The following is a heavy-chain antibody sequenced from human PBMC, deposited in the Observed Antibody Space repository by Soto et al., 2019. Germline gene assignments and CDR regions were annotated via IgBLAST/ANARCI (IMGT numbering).Heavy chain of an antibody. D-gene: IGHD6-19*01. CDR2: IKQDGSQK. J-gene: IGHJ4*02. Sequence: PGGSLRLSCAASGFTFSSHWLSWVRQAPGKGLEWVANIKQDGSQKYYVDSVKGRFTISRDNAKNSLYLQMNSLRAEDTAVYYCVRDRGWLAFDSWGQGTLVTVSS. CDR1: GFTFSSHW. V-gene: IGHV3-7*01. CDR3: VRDRGWLAFDS.